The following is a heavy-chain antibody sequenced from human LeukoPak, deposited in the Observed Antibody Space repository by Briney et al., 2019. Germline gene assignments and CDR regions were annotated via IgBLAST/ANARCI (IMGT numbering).Heavy chain of an antibody. Sequence: GGSLRLSCAASGFTFSSYSMNWVRQAPGKGLEWVSSISSSSSYIYYADSVKGRFTISRDNAKNSLYLQMNSLRAEDTAVYYCARDTPIMVRGALYYFDYWGQGTLVTVSS. CDR3: ARDTPIMVRGALYYFDY. CDR2: ISSSSSYI. J-gene: IGHJ4*02. D-gene: IGHD3-10*01. V-gene: IGHV3-21*01. CDR1: GFTFSSYS.